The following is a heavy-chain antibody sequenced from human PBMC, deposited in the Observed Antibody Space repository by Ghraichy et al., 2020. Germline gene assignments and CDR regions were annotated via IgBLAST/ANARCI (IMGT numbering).Heavy chain of an antibody. V-gene: IGHV1-24*01. CDR1: GYALTELS. J-gene: IGHJ5*02. D-gene: IGHD1-26*01. Sequence: SVKVSCKVSGYALTELSMHWVRQAPGKGLEWMGGFDPEDGETIYAQKFQGRVTMTEDTSTDTAYMELSTLRSEDTAVYYCATDVAGSYYHWGQGTLVTVSS. CDR3: ATDVAGSYYH. CDR2: FDPEDGET.